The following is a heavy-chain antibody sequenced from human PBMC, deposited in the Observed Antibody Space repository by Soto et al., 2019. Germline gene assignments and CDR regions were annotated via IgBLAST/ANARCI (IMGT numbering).Heavy chain of an antibody. V-gene: IGHV4-61*01. CDR2: IYYSGST. J-gene: IGHJ4*02. CDR3: ARDLLDYGGGFDY. D-gene: IGHD4-17*01. Sequence: PSETLSLTCTVSGGSVSSGSYYWSWIRQPPGKGLEWIGYIYYSGSTNYNPSLKSRVTISVDTSKNQFSLKLSSVTAADTAVYYCARDLLDYGGGFDYWGQGTLVTVSS. CDR1: GGSVSSGSYY.